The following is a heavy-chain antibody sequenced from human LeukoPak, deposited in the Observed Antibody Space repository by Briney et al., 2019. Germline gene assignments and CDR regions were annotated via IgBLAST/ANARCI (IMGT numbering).Heavy chain of an antibody. CDR2: IYTSGST. Sequence: SETLSLTCTVSGGSISSYYWSWIRQPPGKGLEWIGYIYTSGSTNYNPSLKSRVTISVDTSKNRFSLKLSSVTAADTAVYYCARLEVNRYYFYYYMDVWGKGTTVTVSS. V-gene: IGHV4-4*09. D-gene: IGHD1-14*01. J-gene: IGHJ6*03. CDR1: GGSISSYY. CDR3: ARLEVNRYYFYYYMDV.